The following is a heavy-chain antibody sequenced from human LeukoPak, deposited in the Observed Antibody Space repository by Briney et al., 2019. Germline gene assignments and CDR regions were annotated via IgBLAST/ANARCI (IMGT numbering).Heavy chain of an antibody. Sequence: GGSLRLSCAASGFTFSSYEMNWVRLAPGKGLEWVSYISSSGTTIYYADSVKGRFTISRDNAKNSLYLQMNSLRAEDTAVYYCAELGITMIGGVWGKGTTVTISS. J-gene: IGHJ6*04. CDR3: AELGITMIGGV. V-gene: IGHV3-48*03. D-gene: IGHD3-10*02. CDR2: ISSSGTTI. CDR1: GFTFSSYE.